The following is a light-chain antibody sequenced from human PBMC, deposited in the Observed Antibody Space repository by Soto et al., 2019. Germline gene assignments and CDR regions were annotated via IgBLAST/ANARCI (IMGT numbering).Light chain of an antibody. J-gene: IGKJ1*01. CDR3: QQYNSYPRT. V-gene: IGKV1-5*03. CDR2: KAS. CDR1: ESISGW. Sequence: DIQMTQSPSTLSASVGDRVTITCGASESISGWLAWYQQKPGKAPKLVIFKASTLESGVPSRFSGSGSGTEFTLSISSLQPDDFATYYCQQYNSYPRTFGQGTKVEIK.